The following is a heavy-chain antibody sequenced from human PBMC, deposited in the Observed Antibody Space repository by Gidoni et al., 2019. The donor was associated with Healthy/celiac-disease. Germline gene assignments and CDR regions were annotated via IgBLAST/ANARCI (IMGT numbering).Heavy chain of an antibody. J-gene: IGHJ6*02. Sequence: QVQLQQSGPGLVTPSPTLSLTCAISRDSVSSNSAAWNWIRQSPSRGLEWLGRTYYRSKWYNDYAVSVKSRITINPDTSRNQFSLQLKSVTPEDSALYYCAREPTYSSGWSPAGSVGDYYYYGMDVWGQGTTVTVSS. CDR1: RDSVSSNSAA. D-gene: IGHD6-19*01. CDR3: AREPTYSSGWSPAGSVGDYYYYGMDV. CDR2: TYYRSKWYN. V-gene: IGHV6-1*01.